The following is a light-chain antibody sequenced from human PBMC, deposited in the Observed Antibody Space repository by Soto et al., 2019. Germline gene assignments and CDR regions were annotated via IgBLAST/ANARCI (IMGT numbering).Light chain of an antibody. J-gene: IGLJ1*01. V-gene: IGLV2-14*01. CDR3: SSYTSNTTPYV. CDR1: SSDVGAYNY. Sequence: SALTQPAPRCASPGQSIDISCTGTSSDVGAYNYVSWYQQHPGKVSKLVIYDVTNRPSGVSDRFSGSKPGNTASLTISGLQAXDEADYYCSSYTSNTTPYVFGTGTKVTVL. CDR2: DVT.